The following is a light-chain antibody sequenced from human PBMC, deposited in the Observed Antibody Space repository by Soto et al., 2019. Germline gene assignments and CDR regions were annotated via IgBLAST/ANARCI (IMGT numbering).Light chain of an antibody. V-gene: IGLV2-8*01. CDR1: SSGVGGYNY. CDR3: SSYAGSNNVV. CDR2: EVT. J-gene: IGLJ2*01. Sequence: QPVLTQPPSASGSAGQSVTISCTGTSSGVGGYNYVSWYQQHAGKASKLMIYEVTKRPSGVPDRFSGSKSGNTAALTVSGPQAEDEADYYCSSYAGSNNVVFGGGTKLT.